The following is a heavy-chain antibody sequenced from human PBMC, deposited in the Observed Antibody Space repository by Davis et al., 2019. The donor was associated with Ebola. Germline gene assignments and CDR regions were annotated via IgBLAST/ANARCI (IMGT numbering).Heavy chain of an antibody. CDR3: ARATRMDV. CDR2: ISYDGSNK. J-gene: IGHJ6*04. V-gene: IGHV3-30-3*01. CDR1: GSPFSSYA. Sequence: GGPLRPPCAPPGSPFSSYAMHWVRPAPGKGLEWVAVISYDGSNKYYADSVKGRFTISRDNSKNTLYLQMNSLRAEDTAVYYCARATRMDVWGKGTTVTVSS.